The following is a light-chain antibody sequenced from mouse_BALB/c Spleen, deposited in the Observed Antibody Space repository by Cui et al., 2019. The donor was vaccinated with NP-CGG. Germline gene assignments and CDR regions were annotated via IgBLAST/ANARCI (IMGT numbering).Light chain of an antibody. J-gene: IGLJ1*01. CDR1: SGAVTTSNY. V-gene: IGLV1*01. CDR3: ALCYSNHWV. CDR2: GTT. Sequence: QAVVTQESALTTSPGETVTLTCRSSSGAVTTSNYANWVQEKPDHLFTGLIGGTTNRVPVVLARFQGSLIGDKVALTIPGAQTEDEAIYFCALCYSNHWVFGGGTKLTVL.